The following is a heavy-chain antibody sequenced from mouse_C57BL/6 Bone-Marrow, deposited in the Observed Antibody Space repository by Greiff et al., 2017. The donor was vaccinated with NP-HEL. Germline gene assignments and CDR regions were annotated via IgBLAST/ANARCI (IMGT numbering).Heavy chain of an antibody. V-gene: IGHV1-39*01. CDR3: ARSLTTVVATEAMDY. CDR1: GYSFTDYN. CDR2: INPNYGTT. J-gene: IGHJ4*01. D-gene: IGHD1-1*01. Sequence: EVKLVESGPELVKPGASVKISCKASGYSFTDYNMNWVKQSNGKSLEWIGVINPNYGTTSYNQKFKGKATLTVDQSSSTAYMQLNSLTSEDSAVYYCARSLTTVVATEAMDYWGQGTSVTVSS.